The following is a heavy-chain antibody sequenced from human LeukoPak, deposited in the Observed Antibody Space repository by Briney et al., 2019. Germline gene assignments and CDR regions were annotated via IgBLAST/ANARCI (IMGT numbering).Heavy chain of an antibody. CDR1: GFTFGDYA. J-gene: IGHJ4*02. Sequence: GGSLRLSCTASGFTFGDYAMSWVRQAPGKGLEWVGFIRSKAYGGTTEYAASVKGRFTISRDDSKSIAYLQMNSLKTEDTAVYYCTRDRWPGYCSGGSCYSFDYWGQGTLVTVSS. CDR2: IRSKAYGGTT. CDR3: TRDRWPGYCSGGSCYSFDY. D-gene: IGHD2-15*01. V-gene: IGHV3-49*04.